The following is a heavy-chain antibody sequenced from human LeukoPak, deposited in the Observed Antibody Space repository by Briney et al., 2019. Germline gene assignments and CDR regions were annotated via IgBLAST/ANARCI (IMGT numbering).Heavy chain of an antibody. D-gene: IGHD3-22*01. Sequence: GGSLRLSCAASGFSVSDYAMHWVRQAPGKGPEWVTFIRYDGNNKYYADSVKDRFTISRDNSKNTLYLQMNSLRVEDTALYYCAKAATKGYYFDSIGDWGQGTLVTVSS. CDR3: AKAATKGYYFDSIGD. J-gene: IGHJ4*02. CDR1: GFSVSDYA. CDR2: IRYDGNNK. V-gene: IGHV3-30*02.